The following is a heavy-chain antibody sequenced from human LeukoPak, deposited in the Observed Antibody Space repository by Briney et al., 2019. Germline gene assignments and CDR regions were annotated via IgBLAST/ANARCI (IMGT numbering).Heavy chain of an antibody. J-gene: IGHJ5*02. D-gene: IGHD5-18*01. Sequence: KTSQTLSLTCCVPGGSISSGGYYWSWIRQPPGKGLEWIGYIYHSGSTYYNPSLKSRVTISVDRSKNQFSLKLSSVTAADTAVYYCARAGIQLCCQFDPWGQGTLVTVSS. V-gene: IGHV4-30-2*01. CDR3: ARAGIQLCCQFDP. CDR2: IYHSGST. CDR1: GGSISSGGYY.